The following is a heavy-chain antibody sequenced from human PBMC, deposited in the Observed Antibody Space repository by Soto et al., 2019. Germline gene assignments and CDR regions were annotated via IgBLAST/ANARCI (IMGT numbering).Heavy chain of an antibody. V-gene: IGHV4-31*03. CDR1: GGSISSGGYY. CDR3: AISLRFLEWLYQI. CDR2: NYYSGST. Sequence: QVQLQESGPGLVKPSQTLSLTCTVYGGSISSGGYYWRWIRQHPGKGLEWIGYNYYSGSTYYNPSLKSRVTISVDKSKNQFSLKLSSVTAADTAVYYCAISLRFLEWLYQIWGQGTLVPVSS. J-gene: IGHJ4*02. D-gene: IGHD3-3*01.